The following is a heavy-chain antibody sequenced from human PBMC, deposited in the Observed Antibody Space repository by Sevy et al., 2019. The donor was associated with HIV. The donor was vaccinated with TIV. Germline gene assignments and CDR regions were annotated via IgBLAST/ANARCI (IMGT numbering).Heavy chain of an antibody. J-gene: IGHJ6*02. CDR1: GYTFPNYG. V-gene: IGHV1-18*01. CDR2: VSAYNGNT. D-gene: IGHD3-10*01. CDR3: ARDSIPMVQGVIITPYYYGMDV. Sequence: ASVKVSCEASGYTFPNYGLTWVRQAPGQGLEWMGWVSAYNGNTNYAQKLQGRVTMTTDTSTSTAYMELRSLRSDDTAMYYCARDSIPMVQGVIITPYYYGMDVWGQGTTVTVSS.